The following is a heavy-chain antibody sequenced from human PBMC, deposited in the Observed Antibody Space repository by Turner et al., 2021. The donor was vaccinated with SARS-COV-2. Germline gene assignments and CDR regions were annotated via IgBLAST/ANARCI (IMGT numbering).Heavy chain of an antibody. CDR3: AKGDDSRKSGLL. V-gene: IGHV4-34*02. CDR1: GCSFSGYY. Sequence: QVLLQQWGAGLLKPSQPLSLTCAVYGCSFSGYYWTWIRQPPGKGLEWIGEIHPSGTTYHNPSLKGRVTMSVDTSKNQFYLKVSSVTAADTAVYYCAKGDDSRKSGLLWGQGTLVTVSS. D-gene: IGHD2-15*01. CDR2: IHPSGTT. J-gene: IGHJ4*02.